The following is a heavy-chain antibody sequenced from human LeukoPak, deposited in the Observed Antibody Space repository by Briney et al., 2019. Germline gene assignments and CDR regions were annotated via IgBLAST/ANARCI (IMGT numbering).Heavy chain of an antibody. CDR1: GFTLSSYE. CDR2: ISSSGSTI. J-gene: IGHJ5*02. Sequence: GGSLRLSCAASGFTLSSYEMNWVRQAPGKGLEWVSYISSSGSTIYYADSVKGRFTISRDNAKNSLYLQMNSLRAEDTAVYYCAVMGLRIAGFDPWGQGTLVTVSS. V-gene: IGHV3-48*03. D-gene: IGHD1-26*01. CDR3: AVMGLRIAGFDP.